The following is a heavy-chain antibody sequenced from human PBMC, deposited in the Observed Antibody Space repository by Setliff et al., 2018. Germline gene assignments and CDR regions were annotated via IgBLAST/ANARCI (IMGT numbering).Heavy chain of an antibody. V-gene: IGHV3-23*01. CDR3: AKRDYYDSSGYLLPYMDV. D-gene: IGHD3-22*01. J-gene: IGHJ6*03. CDR2: ISGSGGST. Sequence: EGSLRLSCAASGFTFSSYAMSWVRQAPGKGLEWVSAISGSGGSTYYADSVKGRFTISRDNSKNTLYLQMNSLRAEDTAVYYCAKRDYYDSSGYLLPYMDVWGKGTTVTVSS. CDR1: GFTFSSYA.